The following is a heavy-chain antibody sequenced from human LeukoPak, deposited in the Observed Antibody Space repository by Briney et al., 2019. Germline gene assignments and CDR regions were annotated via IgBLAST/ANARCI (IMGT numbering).Heavy chain of an antibody. Sequence: PAASVKVSCKASGYTFTGYYLHWVRQAPGQGLEWMGIINPSGGSTSYAQKFQGRVTMTRDMSTSTDYMELGSLRSEDTAVYYCARDNSVEDTAWWFDPWGQGTLVTVSS. D-gene: IGHD4-23*01. CDR3: ARDNSVEDTAWWFDP. J-gene: IGHJ5*02. CDR1: GYTFTGYY. CDR2: INPSGGST. V-gene: IGHV1-46*01.